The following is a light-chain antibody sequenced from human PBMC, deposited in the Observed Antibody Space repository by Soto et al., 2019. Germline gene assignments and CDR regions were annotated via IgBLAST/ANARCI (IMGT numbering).Light chain of an antibody. J-gene: IGKJ4*01. CDR2: AAS. Sequence: DIEVTQSPSSLSSCGGDIFTITCGASQSINNYLNWYQQQPGRAPKLLIYAASSLHSGVPSRFSGSGSGTDFTLTISGLQPEDVATYYCQKYNSALLTFGGGTKVDIK. CDR1: QSINNY. V-gene: IGKV1-39*01. CDR3: QKYNSALLT.